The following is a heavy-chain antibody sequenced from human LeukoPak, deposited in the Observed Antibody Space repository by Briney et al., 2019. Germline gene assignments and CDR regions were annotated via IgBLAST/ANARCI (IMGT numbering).Heavy chain of an antibody. CDR2: ISSSSSYI. V-gene: IGHV3-21*04. CDR1: GFTFSSYS. CDR3: ARAGGWYSSSWYGDYYYGMDV. D-gene: IGHD6-13*01. J-gene: IGHJ6*02. Sequence: GGSLRLSCAASGFTFSSYSMNWVRQAPGKGLEWVSSISSSSSYIYYADSVKGRFTISRDNAKNSLYLQMNSLRAEDTAVYYCARAGGWYSSSWYGDYYYGMDVWGQGTTVTVSS.